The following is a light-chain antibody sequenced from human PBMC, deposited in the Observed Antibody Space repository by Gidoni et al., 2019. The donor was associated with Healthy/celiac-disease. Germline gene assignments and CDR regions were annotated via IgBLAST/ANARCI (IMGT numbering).Light chain of an antibody. V-gene: IGKV1-8*01. Sequence: AIRMTQSPSSFSASTGDRVTIPCRASQGISSYLAWYQQKPGKDPKLLIYAASTLQSGVPSRFSGSGSGTDFTLTISCLQSEDFATYYCQQYYSYPFTFXPXTKVDIK. CDR2: AAS. J-gene: IGKJ3*01. CDR1: QGISSY. CDR3: QQYYSYPFT.